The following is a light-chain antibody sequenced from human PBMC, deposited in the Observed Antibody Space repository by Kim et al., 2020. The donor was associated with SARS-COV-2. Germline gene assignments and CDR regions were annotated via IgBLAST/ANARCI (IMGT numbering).Light chain of an antibody. J-gene: IGLJ2*01. CDR3: QSADSSGTVV. Sequence: SYELTQPPSVSVSPGQTARITCSGDALPKQYAYWYQQKPGQAPVLVIYKDSERPSGIPERLSGSSSGTTVTLTISGVQAEDEADYYCQSADSSGTVVFGG. CDR1: ALPKQY. CDR2: KDS. V-gene: IGLV3-25*03.